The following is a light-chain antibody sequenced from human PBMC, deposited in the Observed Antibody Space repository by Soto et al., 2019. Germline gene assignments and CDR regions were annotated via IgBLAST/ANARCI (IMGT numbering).Light chain of an antibody. J-gene: IGLJ2*01. Sequence: QAVVTQEPSLTVSPGGTVTLTCGSSTGAVTTTHYPYWFQQKPGLVPTTLIYDTDNKHSWTPARFSGSLLGGKAALTLSGAQAEDEADYYCLLSYSGEVVFGGGTKLTVL. CDR1: TGAVTTTHY. CDR3: LLSYSGEVV. CDR2: DTD. V-gene: IGLV7-46*01.